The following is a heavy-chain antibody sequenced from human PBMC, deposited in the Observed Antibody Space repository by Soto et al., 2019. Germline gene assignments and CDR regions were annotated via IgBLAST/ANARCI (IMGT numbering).Heavy chain of an antibody. J-gene: IGHJ6*02. CDR2: INHSGST. CDR3: ARATTDRSSWTDIYYYGMDV. CDR1: GGSFSGYY. D-gene: IGHD6-13*01. V-gene: IGHV4-34*01. Sequence: PSETLSLTCAVYGGSFSGYYWSWIRQPPGKGLEWIGEINHSGSTNYNPSLKSRVTISVDTSKNQFSLKLSSVTAADTAVYYCARATTDRSSWTDIYYYGMDVWGQGTTVTV.